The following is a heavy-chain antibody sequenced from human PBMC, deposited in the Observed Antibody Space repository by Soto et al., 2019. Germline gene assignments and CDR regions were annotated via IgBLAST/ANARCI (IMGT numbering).Heavy chain of an antibody. V-gene: IGHV3-33*01. J-gene: IGHJ4*02. Sequence: QVQLVESGGAVFQPGSSLSLPFAASGFTFDNFASPWFRKAPARGREWVSVIYYDGSKKYYADSVRGRFTISRDNSKNMLYLQMDSLRAEDTATYYCARSPRVRGGTASRGCWGQGTLVTVSS. CDR3: ARSPRVRGGTASRGC. D-gene: IGHD3-10*01. CDR2: IYYDGSKK. CDR1: GFTFDNFA.